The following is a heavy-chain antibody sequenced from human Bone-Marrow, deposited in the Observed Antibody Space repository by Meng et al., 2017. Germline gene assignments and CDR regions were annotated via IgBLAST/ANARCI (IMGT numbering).Heavy chain of an antibody. CDR2: IYYSGST. D-gene: IGHD4-17*01. CDR1: GGSISSGDYY. J-gene: IGHJ4*02. Sequence: QVQLQESGPGLVKPSPTLSLTCTVSGGSISSGDYYWSGIRQPPGKGLEWIGYIYYSGSTYYNPSLKSRVTISVDTSKNQFSLKLSSVTAADTAVYYCASSMTTVTAEIDYWGQGTLVTVSS. V-gene: IGHV4-30-4*01. CDR3: ASSMTTVTAEIDY.